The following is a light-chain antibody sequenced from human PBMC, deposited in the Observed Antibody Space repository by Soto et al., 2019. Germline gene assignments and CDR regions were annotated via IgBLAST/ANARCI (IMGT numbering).Light chain of an antibody. CDR1: QSISSRN. Sequence: ESVLTQSPGTLSLSPGERAIISCRATQSISSRNLAWYQQKPGQPPRLLIYGASTRATGIPARFSGSGSGTEFTLTISSLQSEDFAVYYCQQYNNWPPITFGQGTRLEIK. J-gene: IGKJ5*01. CDR2: GAS. V-gene: IGKV3-15*01. CDR3: QQYNNWPPIT.